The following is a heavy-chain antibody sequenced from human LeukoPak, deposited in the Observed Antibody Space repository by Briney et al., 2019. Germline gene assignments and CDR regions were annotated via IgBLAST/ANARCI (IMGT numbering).Heavy chain of an antibody. J-gene: IGHJ6*03. Sequence: SETLSLTCAVYGGSFSGYYWSWIRQPPGKGLEWIGEINHSGSTNYNPSLKSRVTISVDTSKNQFSLKLSSVTAADTAVYYCARVVVCSWYYYYYYMDVWGKGTTVTVSS. CDR3: ARVVVCSWYYYYYYMDV. CDR1: GGSFSGYY. V-gene: IGHV4-34*01. CDR2: INHSGST. D-gene: IGHD6-13*01.